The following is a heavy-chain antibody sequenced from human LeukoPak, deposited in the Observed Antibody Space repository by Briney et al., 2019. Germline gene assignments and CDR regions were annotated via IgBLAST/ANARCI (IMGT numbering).Heavy chain of an antibody. CDR3: ARHGEDGYNFDY. Sequence: ASVKVSCKASGYTFTSYDINWVRQATGQGLEWMGWMNPNSGNTGYAQKFQGRVTMTRDTSTSTVYMELSSLRSEDTAVYYCARHGEDGYNFDYWGQGTLVTVSS. CDR1: GYTFTSYD. CDR2: MNPNSGNT. V-gene: IGHV1-8*01. J-gene: IGHJ4*02. D-gene: IGHD5-24*01.